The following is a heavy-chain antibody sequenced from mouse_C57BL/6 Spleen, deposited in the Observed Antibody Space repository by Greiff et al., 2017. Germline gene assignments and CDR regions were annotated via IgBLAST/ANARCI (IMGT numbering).Heavy chain of an antibody. CDR3: ARQENLYNAMDY. D-gene: IGHD2-12*01. Sequence: VQVVESGPGLVAPSQSLSITCTVSGFSLTSYGVDWVRQPPGKGLEWLGVIWGGGSTNYNSAVKSRLNISKDKSKSQVFLKMNRLQTDDTAMYYCARQENLYNAMDYWGQGTSVTVSS. V-gene: IGHV2-9*01. CDR1: GFSLTSYG. J-gene: IGHJ4*01. CDR2: IWGGGST.